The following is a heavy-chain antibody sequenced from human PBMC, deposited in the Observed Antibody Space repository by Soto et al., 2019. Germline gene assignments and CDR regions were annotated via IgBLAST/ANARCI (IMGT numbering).Heavy chain of an antibody. V-gene: IGHV1-2*04. Sequence: GASVKVSCKASGYTFTGYYMHWVRQAPGQGLEWMGWIDPNSGGTNYAQKFQGWVTMTRDTSISTAYMELSRLRSDDTAVYYCARDHSLGSNHPTFDYWGQGTLVTVSS. D-gene: IGHD4-4*01. CDR3: ARDHSLGSNHPTFDY. J-gene: IGHJ4*02. CDR2: IDPNSGGT. CDR1: GYTFTGYY.